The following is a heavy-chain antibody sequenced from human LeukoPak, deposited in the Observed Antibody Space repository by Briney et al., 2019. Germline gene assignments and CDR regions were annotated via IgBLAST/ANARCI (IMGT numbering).Heavy chain of an antibody. J-gene: IGHJ6*02. CDR1: GFTFSSYA. Sequence: PGGSLRLSCAASGFTFSSYAMNWVRQAPGKGLEWVSYISSSSSTIYYADSVKGRFTISRDNAKNSLYLQMNSLRAEGTAVYYCAKDLYGFYAMDVWGQGTTVTVSS. V-gene: IGHV3-48*01. CDR3: AKDLYGFYAMDV. D-gene: IGHD4-17*01. CDR2: ISSSSSTI.